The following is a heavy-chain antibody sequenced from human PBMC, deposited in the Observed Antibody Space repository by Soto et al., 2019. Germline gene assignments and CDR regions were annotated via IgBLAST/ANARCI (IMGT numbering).Heavy chain of an antibody. CDR1: GYTFTSYY. CDR2: INPSGGST. D-gene: IGHD3-3*01. V-gene: IGHV1-46*01. J-gene: IGHJ6*02. CDR3: ARDLRFLEWLVYYYYGMDV. Sequence: ASVKVSCKASGYTFTSYYMHWVRQAPGQGLEWMGIINPSGGSTSYAQKFQGRVTMTRDTSTSTVYMELSSLRSEDTAVYYCARDLRFLEWLVYYYYGMDVWGQGTTVTVSS.